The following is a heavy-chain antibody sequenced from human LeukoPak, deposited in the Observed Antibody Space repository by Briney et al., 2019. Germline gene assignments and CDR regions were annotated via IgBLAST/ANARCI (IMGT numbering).Heavy chain of an antibody. V-gene: IGHV1-24*01. CDR2: FDPEDGET. Sequence: ASVKVSCKVSGYTLTELSMHWVRQAPGKGLEWMGGFDPEDGETIYAQKFKGRVTMTEDTSTDTAYMELSSLRAEDTAVYHCAKGSYYYDSADYFDYWGQGTLVTVSS. D-gene: IGHD3-22*01. CDR3: AKGSYYYDSADYFDY. J-gene: IGHJ4*02. CDR1: GYTLTELS.